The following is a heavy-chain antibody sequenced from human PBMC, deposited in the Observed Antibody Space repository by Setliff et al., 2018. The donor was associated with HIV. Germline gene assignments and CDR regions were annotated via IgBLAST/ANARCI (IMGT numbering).Heavy chain of an antibody. CDR1: GFTFSSYW. V-gene: IGHV3-74*01. CDR2: INNDGSST. Sequence: GGSLRLSCAASGFTFSSYWMHWVRQAPGKGLVWVSCINNDGSSTNYADSVKGQVSISADTSIATAYLQWSSLKASDTGMYYCTRRRRAPGSEDLEAYWGQGTLVTVSS. CDR3: TRRRRAPGSEDLEAY. D-gene: IGHD1-26*01. J-gene: IGHJ4*02.